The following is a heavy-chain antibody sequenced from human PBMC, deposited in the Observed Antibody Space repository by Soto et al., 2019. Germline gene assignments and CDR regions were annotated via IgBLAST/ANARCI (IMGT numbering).Heavy chain of an antibody. V-gene: IGHV4-34*01. D-gene: IGHD2-8*02. CDR3: ARDKITGLFDY. Sequence: QVQLQQCGAGLLKPSETLSLTCAVYGGAFSGYYWTWIRQPPGTGLEWIGEINHSGSTNYTPSLKSRVTISVDTSKNQFSLKLTSVTAADTAVYYCARDKITGLFDYWGQGTLVTVSS. CDR1: GGAFSGYY. CDR2: INHSGST. J-gene: IGHJ4*02.